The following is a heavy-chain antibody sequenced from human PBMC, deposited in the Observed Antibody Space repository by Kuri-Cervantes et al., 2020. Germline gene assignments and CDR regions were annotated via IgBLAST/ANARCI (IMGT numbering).Heavy chain of an antibody. CDR2: MNPNSGNT. CDR3: ARISVAGTFDY. J-gene: IGHJ4*02. D-gene: IGHD6-19*01. CDR1: GYTFTSYD. V-gene: IGHV1-8*02. Sequence: ASVKVSCKASGYTFTSYDINWVRQAAGQGLEWMGWMNPNSGNTGYAQKFQGRVTMTRDTSTSTVFMELSSLRSEDTAVYYCARISVAGTFDYWGQGTLVTVSS.